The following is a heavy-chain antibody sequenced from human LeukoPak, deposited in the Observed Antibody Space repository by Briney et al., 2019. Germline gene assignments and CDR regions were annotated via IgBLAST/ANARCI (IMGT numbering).Heavy chain of an antibody. V-gene: IGHV5-51*01. J-gene: IGHJ5*02. D-gene: IGHD4-17*01. Sequence: GESLKISCKGSGYIFTSYWIAWVRQMPGKGLEWLGIIYPGDSDTRYSPSFQGQVTISADKSINTAYLQWSSLKASDTAIYYCARSSYGDDGWFDPWGQGTLVTVSS. CDR2: IYPGDSDT. CDR3: ARSSYGDDGWFDP. CDR1: GYIFTSYW.